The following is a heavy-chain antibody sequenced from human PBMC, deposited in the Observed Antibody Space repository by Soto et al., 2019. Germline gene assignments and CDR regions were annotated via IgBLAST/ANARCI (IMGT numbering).Heavy chain of an antibody. CDR2: VNGDSDYT. Sequence: HVQLVQSGAEEKKPGASVKVSCMASGYSFTTYKIHWVRQAPGQSLEWMGWVNGDSDYTVYSQNFPGRVTITRDTSANTVYMELSSLTSEDTAMYYCARDVGSFDYWGQGTLVTVSS. CDR3: ARDVGSFDY. D-gene: IGHD1-26*01. J-gene: IGHJ4*02. V-gene: IGHV1-3*05. CDR1: GYSFTTYK.